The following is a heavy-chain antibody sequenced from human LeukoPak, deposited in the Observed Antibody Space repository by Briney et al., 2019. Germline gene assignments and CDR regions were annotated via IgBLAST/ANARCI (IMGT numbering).Heavy chain of an antibody. CDR2: TYYRSKCYN. CDR3: ARAAIPGPLVDYGMDV. D-gene: IGHD2-21*01. CDR1: GYSVSSNSAA. V-gene: IGHV6-1*01. Sequence: SQTLSLTCAISGYSVSSNSAAWNWIRQSPSRGLEWLGRTYYRSKCYNDYAVSVKSRITINPDTSKNQFSLQLNSVTPEDTAVYYCARAAIPGPLVDYGMDVWGQGTTVTVSS. J-gene: IGHJ6*02.